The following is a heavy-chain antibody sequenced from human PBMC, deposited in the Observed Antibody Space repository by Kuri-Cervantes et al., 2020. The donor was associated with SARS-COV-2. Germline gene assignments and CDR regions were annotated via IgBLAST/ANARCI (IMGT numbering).Heavy chain of an antibody. CDR3: AKAKSIVGYYYMYV. CDR1: GFTFSSYA. V-gene: IGHV3-23*01. Sequence: GESLKISCAASGFTFSSYAMSWVRQAPGKGLEWVSAISGSGGSTYYADSVKGRFTISRDNSKNTLYLQMNSLRAEDTAVYYCAKAKSIVGYYYMYVWGKGTTVTVSS. D-gene: IGHD2-15*01. J-gene: IGHJ6*03. CDR2: ISGSGGST.